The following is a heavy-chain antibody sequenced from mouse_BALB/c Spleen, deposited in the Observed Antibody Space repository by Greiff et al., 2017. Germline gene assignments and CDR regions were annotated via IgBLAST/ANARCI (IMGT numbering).Heavy chain of an antibody. V-gene: IGHV3-6*02. Sequence: EVKLQESGPGLVKPSQSLSLTCSVTGYSITSGYYWNWIRQFPGNKLEWMGYISYDGSNNYNPSLKNRISITRDTSKNQFFLKLNSVTTEDTATYYCAREATVVAPYYCMDYWGQGTSVTVSS. CDR1: GYSITSGYY. CDR3: AREATVVAPYYCMDY. J-gene: IGHJ4*01. CDR2: ISYDGSN. D-gene: IGHD1-1*01.